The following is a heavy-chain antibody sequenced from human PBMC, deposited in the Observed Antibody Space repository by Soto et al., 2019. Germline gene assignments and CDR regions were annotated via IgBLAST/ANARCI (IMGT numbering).Heavy chain of an antibody. CDR2: IKQDRSEK. CDR3: ARDSPSCSGGRCYSFAFDI. J-gene: IGHJ3*02. CDR1: GFTFSSYW. D-gene: IGHD2-15*01. V-gene: IGHV3-7*01. Sequence: PGGSLRLSCAASGFTFSSYWMSWVRQAPGKGMEWVANIKQDRSEKYYVDSVKGRFTISRDNAKNSLYLQMNSLRAEDTAVYYCARDSPSCSGGRCYSFAFDIWGQGTMVTV.